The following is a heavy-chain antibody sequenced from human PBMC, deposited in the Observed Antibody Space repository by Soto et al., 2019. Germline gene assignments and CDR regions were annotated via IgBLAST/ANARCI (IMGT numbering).Heavy chain of an antibody. CDR2: INPSGGST. CDR3: ARERYYYDSSGSDAFAI. Sequence: ASVKVSCKAAGYTFTSYYMHWVRQAPGQGLEWMGIINPSGGSTSYAQKFQGRVTMTRDTSTSTVYMELSSLRSEDTAVYYCARERYYYDSSGSDAFAIWGQGTMVTVSS. CDR1: GYTFTSYY. J-gene: IGHJ3*02. D-gene: IGHD3-22*01. V-gene: IGHV1-46*01.